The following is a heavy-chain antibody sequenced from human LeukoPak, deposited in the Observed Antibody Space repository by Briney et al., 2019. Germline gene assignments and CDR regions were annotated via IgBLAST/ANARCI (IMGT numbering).Heavy chain of an antibody. CDR3: ARDLNYDTSVRAFDI. J-gene: IGHJ3*02. D-gene: IGHD3-22*01. CDR1: GGSISSSSYY. Sequence: SETLSLTRTVSGGSISSSSYYWGWIRQPPGKGLEWIGSIYYSGSTYYNPSLKSRVTISVDTSKNQFSLKLSSVTAADTAVYYCARDLNYDTSVRAFDIWGQGTMVTVSS. V-gene: IGHV4-39*02. CDR2: IYYSGST.